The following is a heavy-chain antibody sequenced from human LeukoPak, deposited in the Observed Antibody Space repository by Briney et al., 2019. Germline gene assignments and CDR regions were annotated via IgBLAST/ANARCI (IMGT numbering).Heavy chain of an antibody. V-gene: IGHV3-48*04. CDR3: AGGGATSFDY. Sequence: GGSLRLSCAASGFNVSYYSMNWVRQAPGKGLEWVSYISFSNSTLYYADSVRGRFTISRDNAKNSLSLQMNSLRAEDTAVYYCAGGGATSFDYWGQGILVNVPS. J-gene: IGHJ4*02. CDR2: ISFSNSTL. CDR1: GFNVSYYS. D-gene: IGHD5-12*01.